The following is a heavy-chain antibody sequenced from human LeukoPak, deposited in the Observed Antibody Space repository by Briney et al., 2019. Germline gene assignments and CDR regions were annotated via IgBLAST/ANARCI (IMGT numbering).Heavy chain of an antibody. CDR1: GGTFSSYA. CDR2: IIPIFGTA. J-gene: IGHJ6*03. CDR3: ARAQPELGYYYYMDV. D-gene: IGHD1-14*01. Sequence: GASVKVSCKASGGTFSSYANSWVRQAPGQGLEWMGGIIPIFGTANYAQKFQGRVTITTDESTSTAYMELSSLRSEDTAVYYCARAQPELGYYYYMDVWGKGTTVTVSS. V-gene: IGHV1-69*05.